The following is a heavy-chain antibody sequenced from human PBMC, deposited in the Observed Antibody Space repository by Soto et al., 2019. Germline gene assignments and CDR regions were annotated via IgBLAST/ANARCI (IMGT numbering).Heavy chain of an antibody. CDR3: ARDLGSCSSTSCRPFDY. Sequence: QVQLRESGPGLVKTSGTLSLTCAVSGGSISTITWWSWVRQPPGKGLQWIGEIYHSGSTNNNPSLKSRVTISVDKSKNQSSLELSSVTAADTAVYYCARDLGSCSSTSCRPFDYWGQGTLVTVSS. V-gene: IGHV4-4*02. J-gene: IGHJ4*02. CDR1: GGSISTITW. CDR2: IYHSGST. D-gene: IGHD2-2*03.